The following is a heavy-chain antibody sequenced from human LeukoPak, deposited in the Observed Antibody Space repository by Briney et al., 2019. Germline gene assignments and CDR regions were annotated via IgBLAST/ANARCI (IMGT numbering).Heavy chain of an antibody. CDR1: GVSFSGYY. J-gene: IGHJ4*02. V-gene: IGHV4-34*01. CDR3: ASPGSIAAAG. CDR2: INHSGST. D-gene: IGHD6-13*01. Sequence: NSSETLSLTCAVYGVSFSGYYWSWIRQPPGKGLEWIGEINHSGSTNYNPSLKSRVTISVDTSKNQFSLKLSSVTAADTAVYYCASPGSIAAAGWGQGTLVTVSS.